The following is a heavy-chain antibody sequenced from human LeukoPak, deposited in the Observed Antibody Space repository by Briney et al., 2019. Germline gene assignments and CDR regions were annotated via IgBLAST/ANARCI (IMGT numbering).Heavy chain of an antibody. V-gene: IGHV4-59*01. Sequence: SETLSLTCTVSGGSISSYYWSWIRQPPGKGLEWIGYIYYSGSTNYNPSLKSRVTISVDTSKNQCSLKLSSVTAADTAVYYCARGATGIAVAGPFDYWGQGTLVTVSS. CDR3: ARGATGIAVAGPFDY. CDR2: IYYSGST. D-gene: IGHD6-19*01. J-gene: IGHJ4*02. CDR1: GGSISSYY.